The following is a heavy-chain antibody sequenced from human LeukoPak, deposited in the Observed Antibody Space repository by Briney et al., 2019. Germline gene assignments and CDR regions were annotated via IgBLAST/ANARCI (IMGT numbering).Heavy chain of an antibody. CDR1: GGSISSGTYY. CDR2: IYTSGST. V-gene: IGHV4-61*02. CDR3: ARAPTGWGRGYSYGPSDY. Sequence: PSETLSLTCTVSGGSISSGTYYWSWIRQPAGKGLEWIGRIYTSGSTNYNPSLKSRVTISVDTSKNQFSLKLSSVTAADTAVYYCARAPTGWGRGYSYGPSDYWGQGTLVTVSS. D-gene: IGHD5-18*01. J-gene: IGHJ4*02.